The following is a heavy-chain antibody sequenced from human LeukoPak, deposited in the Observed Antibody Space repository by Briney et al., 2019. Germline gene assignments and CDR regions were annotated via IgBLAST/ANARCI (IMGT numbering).Heavy chain of an antibody. Sequence: SETLSLTCTVSSGSITRQYWGWIRQPPGKGLEWVGSIFYSGSTYYTPSLKSRVTMSVDTSKSQFSLKLSSVTAADTAVYYCARSLGSSTSCFFTWGRGTLVTVSS. CDR1: SGSITRQY. J-gene: IGHJ5*02. CDR3: ARSLGSSTSCFFT. D-gene: IGHD2-2*01. CDR2: IFYSGST. V-gene: IGHV4-39*01.